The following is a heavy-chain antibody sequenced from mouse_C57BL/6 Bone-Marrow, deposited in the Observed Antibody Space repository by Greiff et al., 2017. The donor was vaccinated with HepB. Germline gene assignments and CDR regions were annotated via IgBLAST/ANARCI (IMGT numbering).Heavy chain of an antibody. Sequence: EVKVEESGGGLVKPGGSLKLSCAASGFTFSDYGMHWVRQAPEKGLEWVAYISSGSSTIYYADTVKGRFTISRDNAKNTLFLQMTSLRSEDTAMYYCARWDYSYAMDYWGQGTSVTVSS. CDR3: ARWDYSYAMDY. J-gene: IGHJ4*01. CDR1: GFTFSDYG. D-gene: IGHD2-4*01. CDR2: ISSGSSTI. V-gene: IGHV5-17*01.